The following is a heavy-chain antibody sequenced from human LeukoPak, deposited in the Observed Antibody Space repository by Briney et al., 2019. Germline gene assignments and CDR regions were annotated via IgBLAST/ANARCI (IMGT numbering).Heavy chain of an antibody. CDR1: GFTFSSYA. CDR2: ITGSGDST. J-gene: IGHJ6*03. D-gene: IGHD6-6*01. Sequence: GGSLRLSCGASGFTFSSYAMSWVRQAPGKGLEWVSTITGSGDSTYYADSVKGRFTISRDNSKNTLYLQMNSLRAEDTAVYYCAKGASSSRQYYMDVWGKGTTVTVSS. V-gene: IGHV3-23*01. CDR3: AKGASSSRQYYMDV.